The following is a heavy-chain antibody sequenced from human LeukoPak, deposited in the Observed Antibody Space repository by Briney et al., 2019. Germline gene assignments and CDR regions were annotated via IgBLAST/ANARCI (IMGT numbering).Heavy chain of an antibody. CDR3: ARVRSSSPDY. J-gene: IGHJ4*02. Sequence: SETLSLTCAVYGGSFSGYYWSWIRPPPGKGLEWIGEINHSGSTNYNPSLKSRVTISVDTSKNQFSLKLSSVTAADTAVYYCARVRSSSPDYWGQGTLVTVSS. CDR2: INHSGST. V-gene: IGHV4-34*01. D-gene: IGHD6-13*01. CDR1: GGSFSGYY.